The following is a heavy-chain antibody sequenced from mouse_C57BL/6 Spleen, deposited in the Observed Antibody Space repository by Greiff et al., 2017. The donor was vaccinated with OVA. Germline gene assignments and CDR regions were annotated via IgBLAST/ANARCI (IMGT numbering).Heavy chain of an antibody. CDR1: GFTFSDYG. V-gene: IGHV5-17*01. D-gene: IGHD2-4*01. CDR3: ARYGDYDVGYAMDY. J-gene: IGHJ4*01. Sequence: EVQRVESGGGLVKPGGSLKLSCAASGFTFSDYGMHWVRQAPEKGLEWVAYLSRGSSTIYYADTVKGRFTISRDNAKNTLFLQMTSLRSEDTAMYYCARYGDYDVGYAMDYWGQGTSVTVSS. CDR2: LSRGSSTI.